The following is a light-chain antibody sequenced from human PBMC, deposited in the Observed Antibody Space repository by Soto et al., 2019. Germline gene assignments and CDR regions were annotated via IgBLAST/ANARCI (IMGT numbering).Light chain of an antibody. CDR2: DAY. Sequence: EIFLTQSPDTLSLSPGERATLSCRASQSLTTNFLAWYQQKPGQPPRLLIYDAYNRATGIPARFSGSGSGTDFTLTISSLEPEDFATYYCQHRSNWPPTFGQGTRLEIK. V-gene: IGKV3-11*01. J-gene: IGKJ5*01. CDR3: QHRSNWPPT. CDR1: QSLTTN.